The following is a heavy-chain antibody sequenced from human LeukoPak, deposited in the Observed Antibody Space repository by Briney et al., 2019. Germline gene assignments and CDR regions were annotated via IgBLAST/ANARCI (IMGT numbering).Heavy chain of an antibody. Sequence: GGSLRLSCAASGFTFSDYYMNWIRQAPGKGLEWVSYISSSGSTTHYADSVKGRFTISRDNAKNSLYLQMNSLRAEDTAVYYCATSTLHWNYAQDYWGQGTLVTVSS. CDR2: ISSSGSTT. CDR3: ATSTLHWNYAQDY. V-gene: IGHV3-11*04. J-gene: IGHJ4*02. CDR1: GFTFSDYY. D-gene: IGHD1-7*01.